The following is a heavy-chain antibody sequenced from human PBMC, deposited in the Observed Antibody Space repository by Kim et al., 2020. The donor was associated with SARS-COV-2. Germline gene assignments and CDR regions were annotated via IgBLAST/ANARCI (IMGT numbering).Heavy chain of an antibody. J-gene: IGHJ4*02. V-gene: IGHV3-9*01. Sequence: GGSLRLSCAASGFTFDDYAMHWVRQAPGKGLEWVSGIGWNSGTIGYADSVKGRFTISRDNAKNSLYLQMNSIRTKDTALDYCAKGGTLQDFEFWGGGNLV. CDR2: IGWNSGTI. CDR3: AKGGTLQDFEF. CDR1: GFTFDDYA.